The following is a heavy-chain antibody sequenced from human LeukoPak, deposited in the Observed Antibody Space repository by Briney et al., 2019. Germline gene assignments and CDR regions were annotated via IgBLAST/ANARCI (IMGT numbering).Heavy chain of an antibody. CDR1: GFTFSSYA. Sequence: GSLRLSCAASGFTFSSYAMTWVRQAPGKGLEWVSVISSGGNTYYADSVKGRFTISRDNSKNTVYLQMSGLRAEDTAVYYCAREVRGYYFDYWGQGTLVTASS. CDR2: ISSGGNT. J-gene: IGHJ4*02. V-gene: IGHV3-53*01. D-gene: IGHD5-12*01. CDR3: AREVRGYYFDY.